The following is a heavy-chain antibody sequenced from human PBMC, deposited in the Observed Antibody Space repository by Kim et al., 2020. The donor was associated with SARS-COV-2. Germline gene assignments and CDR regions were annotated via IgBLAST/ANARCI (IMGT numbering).Heavy chain of an antibody. V-gene: IGHV3-21*01. J-gene: IGHJ4*02. D-gene: IGHD5-12*01. CDR3: VEGGYDFDY. CDR2: SYI. Sequence: SYIYHADSVKGRFTISRDNAKNSLYLQMNSLRAEDTAVYYCVEGGYDFDYWGQGTLVTVSS.